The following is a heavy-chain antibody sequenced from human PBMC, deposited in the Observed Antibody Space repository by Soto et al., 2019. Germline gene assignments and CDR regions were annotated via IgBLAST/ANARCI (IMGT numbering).Heavy chain of an antibody. CDR2: IYYSGST. V-gene: IGHV4-39*01. CDR1: GGSISSSSYY. J-gene: IGHJ4*02. CDR3: ARHVNLPLAGTGFDS. Sequence: SETLSLTCTVSGGSISSSSYYWGWIRQPPGKGLEWIGSIYYSGSTYYNPSLKSRVTISVDTSKNQFSLKLSSVTAADTAVYYCARHVNLPLAGTGFDSRGRGTQVTVAA. D-gene: IGHD6-19*01.